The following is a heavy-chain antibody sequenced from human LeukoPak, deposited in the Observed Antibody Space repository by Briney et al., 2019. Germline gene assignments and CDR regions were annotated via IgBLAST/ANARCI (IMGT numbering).Heavy chain of an antibody. CDR2: ISWNSGSI. V-gene: IGHV3-9*01. D-gene: IGHD1-26*01. CDR3: AKGKDGRGDWFDP. J-gene: IGHJ5*02. CDR1: GFTFYDYA. Sequence: GGSLRLSCAASGFTFYDYAMHWVRQAPGKGLEWVSGISWNSGSIGYADSVKGRFTISRDNAKNSLYLQMNSLRAEDTALYYCAKGKDGRGDWFDPWGQGTLVTVSS.